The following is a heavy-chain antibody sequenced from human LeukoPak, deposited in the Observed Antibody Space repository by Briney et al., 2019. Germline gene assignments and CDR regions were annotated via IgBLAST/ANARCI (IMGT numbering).Heavy chain of an antibody. CDR1: GFTFSGYR. Sequence: GGSLRLSCAASGFTFSGYRMNWVRQAPGKGLEWVSSISSSSSYIYYADSVKGRFTISRDNAKNSLYLQMNSLRAEDTAVYYCARDYCSGGSCYRAWADYWGQGTLVTVSS. CDR2: ISSSSSYI. V-gene: IGHV3-21*01. CDR3: ARDYCSGGSCYRAWADY. J-gene: IGHJ4*02. D-gene: IGHD2-15*01.